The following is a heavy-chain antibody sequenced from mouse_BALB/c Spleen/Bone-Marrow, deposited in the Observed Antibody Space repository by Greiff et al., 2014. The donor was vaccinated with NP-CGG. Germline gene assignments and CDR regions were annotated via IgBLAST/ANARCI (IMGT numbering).Heavy chain of an antibody. J-gene: IGHJ4*01. V-gene: IGHV1-80*01. CDR1: GYAFGSYW. CDR3: ARGVPMDY. CDR2: IYPGDGDT. Sequence: VKLVESGAELVRPGSSVKISCKASGYAFGSYWMNWVKQKPGQGLEWIGQIYPGDGDTNYNGKFKGKATLTADKSSSTAYMQLSSLTSEDSAVYFCARGVPMDYWGQGTSVTVSS.